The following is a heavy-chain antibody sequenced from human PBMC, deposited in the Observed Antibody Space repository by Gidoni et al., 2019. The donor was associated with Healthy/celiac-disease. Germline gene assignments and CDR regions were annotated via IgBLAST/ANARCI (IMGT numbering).Heavy chain of an antibody. Sequence: EVQLVESGGGLVQPGGSLRLSCAASGFTFSSYSMNWVRQAPGKGLEWVSYISSSSSTRYYAHSVKVRFTITRDNAKNSLYLKMNSLRDEDTAVYYCARVGYGDYYDYYYMDGWGKGTTVTVSS. CDR3: ARVGYGDYYDYYYMDG. V-gene: IGHV3-48*02. J-gene: IGHJ6*03. D-gene: IGHD1-1*01. CDR2: ISSSSSTR. CDR1: GFTFSSYS.